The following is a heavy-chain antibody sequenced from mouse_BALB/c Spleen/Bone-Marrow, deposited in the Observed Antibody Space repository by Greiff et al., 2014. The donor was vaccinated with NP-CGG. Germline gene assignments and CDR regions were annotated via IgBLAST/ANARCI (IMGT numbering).Heavy chain of an antibody. J-gene: IGHJ2*01. CDR2: IDPADGNT. V-gene: IGHV14-3*02. Sequence: EVMLVESGAELVKPGASVKLSCTASGFNIKDTYMHWVKQRPEQGLEWIGRIDPADGNTKYDPKFQGKATITADTSSNTAYLQLSSLTSEDTAVYYCARTDYWGQGTTLTVSS. CDR1: GFNIKDTY. CDR3: ARTDY.